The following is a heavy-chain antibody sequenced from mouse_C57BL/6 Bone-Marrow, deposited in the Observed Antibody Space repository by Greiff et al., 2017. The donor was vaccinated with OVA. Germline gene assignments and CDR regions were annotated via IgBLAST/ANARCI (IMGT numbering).Heavy chain of an antibody. D-gene: IGHD1-1*01. Sequence: DVQLQESGAELVRPGASVKLSCTASGFNIKDDYMHWVKQRPEQGLEWIGWIDPENGDTEYASKFQGKATITADTSSNTAYLQLSSLTSEDTAVYYCTTEVADYYAMDYWGQGTSVTVSS. CDR1: GFNIKDDY. CDR3: TTEVADYYAMDY. CDR2: IDPENGDT. V-gene: IGHV14-4*01. J-gene: IGHJ4*01.